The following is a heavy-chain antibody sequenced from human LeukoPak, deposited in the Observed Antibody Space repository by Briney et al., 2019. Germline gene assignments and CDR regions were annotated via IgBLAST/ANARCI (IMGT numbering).Heavy chain of an antibody. Sequence: SETLSLTCTVSGGSIRSYYWSWIRQPPGKGLEWIGEINHSGSTNYNPSLKSRVTISVDTSKNQFSLKLSSVTAADTAVYYCARAKATNYDFWSGYYQKYYFDYWGQGTLVTVSS. CDR1: GGSIRSYY. CDR3: ARAKATNYDFWSGYYQKYYFDY. J-gene: IGHJ4*02. D-gene: IGHD3-3*01. V-gene: IGHV4-34*01. CDR2: INHSGST.